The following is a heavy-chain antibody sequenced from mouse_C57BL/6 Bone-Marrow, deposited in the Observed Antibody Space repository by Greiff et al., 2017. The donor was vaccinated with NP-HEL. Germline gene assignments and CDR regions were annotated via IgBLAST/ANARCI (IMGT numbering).Heavy chain of an antibody. CDR3: ERSGGIYDGYLAWFAY. CDR1: GYTFTSYW. J-gene: IGHJ3*01. V-gene: IGHV1-69*01. CDR2: IDPSDSYT. D-gene: IGHD2-3*01. Sequence: QVQLQQPGAELVMPGASVKLSCKASGYTFTSYWMHWVKQRPGQGLEWIGEIDPSDSYTNYNQKFKGKYTLTVDKSSSTAYMQLSSLTSEDSAVYYCERSGGIYDGYLAWFAYWGQGTLVTVSA.